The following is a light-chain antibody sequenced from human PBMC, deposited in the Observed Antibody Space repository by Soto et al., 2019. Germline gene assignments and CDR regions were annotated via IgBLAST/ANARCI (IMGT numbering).Light chain of an antibody. CDR2: LNSDGSH. J-gene: IGLJ2*01. CDR3: QTGGNGIL. Sequence: QLVLTKSPSASASLGASVKLTCTLSSGHSSYAIAWHQQQPEKGPRYLMNLNSDGSHSKGDGIPDRFSVSSAGAERYLTISRLQSEDEADYYCQTGGNGILVGGGTKLTVL. CDR1: SGHSSYA. V-gene: IGLV4-69*01.